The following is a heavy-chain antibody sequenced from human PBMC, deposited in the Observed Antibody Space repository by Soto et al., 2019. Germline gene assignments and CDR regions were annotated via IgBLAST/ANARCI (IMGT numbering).Heavy chain of an antibody. V-gene: IGHV3-23*01. J-gene: IGHJ4*02. D-gene: IGHD3-9*01. CDR3: AKDISFHWLFDY. CDR1: VFTFSSYA. Sequence: GGSLLVACASSVFTFSSYAMSWVRQAPGKGLDWVSAISGSGGSTYYADSVKGRFTISRDNSKNTLYLQMNSLRAEDTAVYYCAKDISFHWLFDYWGQGTLVTVSS. CDR2: ISGSGGST.